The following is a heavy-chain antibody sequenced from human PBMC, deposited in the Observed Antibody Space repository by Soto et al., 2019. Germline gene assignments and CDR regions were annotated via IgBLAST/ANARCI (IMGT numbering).Heavy chain of an antibody. D-gene: IGHD6-13*01. CDR2: INYSGST. CDR3: ARGGPGIAAAGTSYYFDY. V-gene: IGHV4-31*03. Sequence: PSETLSLTCTVSGGSISSGGYYWSWIRQHPGKGLEWIGYINYSGSTNYNPSLKSRVTISVDTSKNQFSLKLSSVTAADTAVYYCARGGPGIAAAGTSYYFDYWGQGTLVTVSS. J-gene: IGHJ4*02. CDR1: GGSISSGGYY.